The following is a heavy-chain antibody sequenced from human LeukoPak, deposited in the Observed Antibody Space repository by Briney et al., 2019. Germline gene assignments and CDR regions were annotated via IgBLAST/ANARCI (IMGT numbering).Heavy chain of an antibody. Sequence: ASVKVSCKASGYTFTSYYMHWVRQAPGQGLEWTGIINPSGGSTSCAQKFQGRVTMTRDTSTSTVYMELSSLRSEDTAVYYCARDREVRGVTSWFDPWGQGTLVTVSS. D-gene: IGHD3-10*01. CDR1: GYTFTSYY. V-gene: IGHV1-46*01. CDR2: INPSGGST. CDR3: ARDREVRGVTSWFDP. J-gene: IGHJ5*02.